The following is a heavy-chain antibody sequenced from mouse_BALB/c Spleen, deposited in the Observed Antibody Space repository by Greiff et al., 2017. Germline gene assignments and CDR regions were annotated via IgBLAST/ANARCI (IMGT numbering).Heavy chain of an antibody. D-gene: IGHD2-4*01. CDR3: ARGGYDYDWFAY. CDR2: ISSGGST. Sequence: EVQVVESGGGLVKPGGSLKLSCAASGFTFSSYAMSWVRQTPEKRLEWVASISSGGSTYYPDSVKGRFTISRDNARNILYLQMSSLRSEDTAMYYCARGGYDYDWFAYWGQGTLVTVSA. CDR1: GFTFSSYA. V-gene: IGHV5-6-5*01. J-gene: IGHJ3*01.